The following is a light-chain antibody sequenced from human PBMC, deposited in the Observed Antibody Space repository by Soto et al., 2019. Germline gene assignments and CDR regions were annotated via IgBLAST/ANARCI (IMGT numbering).Light chain of an antibody. J-gene: IGKJ5*01. CDR1: QTISTW. CDR3: QQYNSYSYT. CDR2: KST. V-gene: IGKV1-5*03. Sequence: DILMTQSPSTLSASVGDRVTITCRASQTISTWVAWYQHKPGKAPKLLIYKSTSLESGVPSRFSGSGSGTEFTLTINGLQPDDFASYYCQQYNSYSYTFGQGTRLEIK.